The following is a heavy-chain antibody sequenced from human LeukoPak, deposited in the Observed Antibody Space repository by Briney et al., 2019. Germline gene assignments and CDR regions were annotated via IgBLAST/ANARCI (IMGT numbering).Heavy chain of an antibody. Sequence: GGSLRLSCAGSGFTFSTYGMTWVRQAPGKGLEWVSGISASGGSTYYADSVKGRFTISRDNSKNTLYLQMNSLRAEDTAVYYCAKGPYSSGWNDYWGQGTLVIVPS. CDR3: AKGPYSSGWNDY. D-gene: IGHD6-19*01. CDR2: ISASGGST. CDR1: GFTFSTYG. J-gene: IGHJ4*02. V-gene: IGHV3-23*01.